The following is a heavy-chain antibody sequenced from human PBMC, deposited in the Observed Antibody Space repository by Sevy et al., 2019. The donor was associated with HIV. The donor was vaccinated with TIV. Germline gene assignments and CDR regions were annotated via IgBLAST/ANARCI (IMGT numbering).Heavy chain of an antibody. Sequence: GGSLRLSCAASGFGFSSHAMSWVRQAPGKGLEWVSAIRSTGDSTYYADSVKGRFTISRDNSKNTVYVEMTSLRADDTAIYYCAKSLRPDIVVSAAHHTYYYGMDVWGQGTTVTGSS. J-gene: IGHJ6*02. D-gene: IGHD2-2*01. CDR3: AKSLRPDIVVSAAHHTYYYGMDV. CDR1: GFGFSSHA. V-gene: IGHV3-23*01. CDR2: IRSTGDST.